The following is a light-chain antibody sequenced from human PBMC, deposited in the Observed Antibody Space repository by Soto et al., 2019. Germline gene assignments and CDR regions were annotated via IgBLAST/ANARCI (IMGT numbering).Light chain of an antibody. J-gene: IGLJ2*01. CDR1: SSDAGGYNY. V-gene: IGLV2-14*01. CDR3: SSYTSSSTLGV. Sequence: QSVLTQPASVSGSPGQSITISCTGTSSDAGGYNYVSWYQQHPGKAPKLMIYEVSNRPSGVSNRFSGSKSGNTASLTISGLQAEDGADYYCSSYTSSSTLGVFGGGTKLTVL. CDR2: EVS.